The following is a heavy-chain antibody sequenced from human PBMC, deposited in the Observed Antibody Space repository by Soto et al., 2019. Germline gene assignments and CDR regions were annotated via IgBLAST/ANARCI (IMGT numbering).Heavy chain of an antibody. V-gene: IGHV3-74*01. J-gene: IGHJ4*02. D-gene: IGHD2-21*01. Sequence: GALRLSCAVSGFTFSNYWMHWVRQAPGKGLVWVSRINIDGGTTSYADSVKGRFTISRDNAKNTLYLQMSSLRAEDTAVYYCARGSNTYPSYWGRGTLVTVSS. CDR2: INIDGGTT. CDR1: GFTFSNYW. CDR3: ARGSNTYPSY.